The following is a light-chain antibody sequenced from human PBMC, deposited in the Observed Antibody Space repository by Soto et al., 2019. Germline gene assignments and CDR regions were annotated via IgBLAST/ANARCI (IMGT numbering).Light chain of an antibody. Sequence: QSVLTQSSSASASLGSSVKLTCTLRSGHSSYIIAWHQQQAGKAPRYLMKVEGSGSYNKGSGVPDRFSGSSSGADRYLTISNLQFEDEADYYYETWDSNTRVFGGGTKLTVL. CDR1: SGHSSYI. CDR2: VEGSGSY. V-gene: IGLV4-60*02. J-gene: IGLJ3*02. CDR3: ETWDSNTRV.